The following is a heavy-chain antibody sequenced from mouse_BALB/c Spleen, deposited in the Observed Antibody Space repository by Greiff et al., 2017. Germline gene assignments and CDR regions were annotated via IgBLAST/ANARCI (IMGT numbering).Heavy chain of an antibody. CDR2: ISSGSSTI. D-gene: IGHD2-1*01. V-gene: IGHV5-17*02. J-gene: IGHJ4*01. Sequence: EVHLVESGGGLVQPGGSLKLSCAASGFTFSSFGMHWVRQPPEKGLEWVAYISSGSSTIYYADTVKGRFTISRDNPKNTLFLQMTSLRSEDTAMYYCASFYGNYDAMDYWGQGTSVTVSS. CDR1: GFTFSSFG. CDR3: ASFYGNYDAMDY.